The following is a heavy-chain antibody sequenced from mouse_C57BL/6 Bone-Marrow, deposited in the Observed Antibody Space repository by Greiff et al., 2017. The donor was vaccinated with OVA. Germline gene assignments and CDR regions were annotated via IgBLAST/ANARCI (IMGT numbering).Heavy chain of an antibody. CDR3: ARGGLTYWYFDV. Sequence: VQLQQPGAELVKPGASVKLSCKASGYTFTSYWMHWVKQRPGQGLEWIGMIHPNSGSTNYNEKFKSKATLTVDKSSSTAYMQLSSLTSEDSAVYYCARGGLTYWYFDVWGTGTTVTVSS. J-gene: IGHJ1*03. CDR1: GYTFTSYW. V-gene: IGHV1-64*01. CDR2: IHPNSGST. D-gene: IGHD6-1*01.